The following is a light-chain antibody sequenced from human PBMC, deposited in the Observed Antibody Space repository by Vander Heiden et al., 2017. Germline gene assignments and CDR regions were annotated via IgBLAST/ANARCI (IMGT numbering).Light chain of an antibody. CDR2: GNS. J-gene: IGLJ2*01. CDR3: QSYDSSLSGPHVV. CDR1: STNIGAGQH. V-gene: IGLV1-40*01. Sequence: QSVLTQPPSVSGAPGHRGTISCTGSSTNIGAGQHVPWNHQHPGTAPNLLIYGNSNRPSAVPDRFSGSKSGTSASLAITGLQPEDEADYYCQSYDSSLSGPHVVFGGGTKLTGL.